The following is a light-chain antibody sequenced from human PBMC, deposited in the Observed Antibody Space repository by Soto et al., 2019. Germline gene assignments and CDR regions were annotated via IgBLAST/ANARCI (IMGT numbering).Light chain of an antibody. V-gene: IGLV2-14*01. J-gene: IGLJ3*02. CDR2: EVS. CDR3: SSYTTGNTYLV. Sequence: QSALTQPASVSGSPGQSITISCTGTNSDVGGQNYVSWYQQHPGEAPKLMISEVSNRPSGVPNRFSGSKSGNTASLTISGLQTEDEADYYCSSYTTGNTYLVFGGGTQLTVL. CDR1: NSDVGGQNY.